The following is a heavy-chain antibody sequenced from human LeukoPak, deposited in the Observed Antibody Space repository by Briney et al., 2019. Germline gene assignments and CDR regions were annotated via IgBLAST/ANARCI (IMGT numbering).Heavy chain of an antibody. CDR3: ARSFGCSSGICALNYYYHYMDV. CDR1: GDTFSNSA. V-gene: IGHV1-69*05. Sequence: SVKVSCKASGDTFSNSAISWVRQAPGQGLEWMGGIIPLFGTPNYAQKFQGRVTITTDESTSTVYMEMSSLTYEDTAVYYCARSFGCSSGICALNYYYHYMDVWGKGSTVIVSS. J-gene: IGHJ6*03. CDR2: IIPLFGTP. D-gene: IGHD3-10*01.